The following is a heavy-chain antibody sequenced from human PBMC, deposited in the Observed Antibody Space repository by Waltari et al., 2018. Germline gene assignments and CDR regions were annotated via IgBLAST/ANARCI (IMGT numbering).Heavy chain of an antibody. CDR3: ARGLLWFGESPL. V-gene: IGHV4-34*01. D-gene: IGHD3-10*01. Sequence: QVQLQQWGAGLLKPSETMSLACAVYGGSFSGYYCSCIRTPPGKGLEWIGEINHSGSTNYNPSLKSRVTISVETSKNQFSLKLSSVTAADTAVYYCARGLLWFGESPLWGQGTLVTVSS. CDR2: INHSGST. J-gene: IGHJ4*02. CDR1: GGSFSGYY.